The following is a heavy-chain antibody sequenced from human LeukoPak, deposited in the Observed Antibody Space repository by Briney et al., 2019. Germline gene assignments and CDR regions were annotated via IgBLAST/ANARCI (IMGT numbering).Heavy chain of an antibody. CDR2: IYYSGST. V-gene: IGHV4-61*01. CDR1: GGSISSRSYY. Sequence: SETLSLTCTVSGGSISSRSYYWSWIRQPPGKGLEWIGYIYYSGSTNYNPSLKSRVTISVDTSKNQFFLKLSSVTAADTAVYYCAGQTIAVAEYYFDYWGQGTLVTVSS. CDR3: AGQTIAVAEYYFDY. J-gene: IGHJ4*02. D-gene: IGHD6-19*01.